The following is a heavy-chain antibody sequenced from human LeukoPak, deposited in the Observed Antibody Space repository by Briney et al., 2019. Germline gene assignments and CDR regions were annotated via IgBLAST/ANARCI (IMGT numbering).Heavy chain of an antibody. V-gene: IGHV4-30-2*01. CDR2: IYHSGTT. Sequence: SQTLSLTCAVSGGSISSGGFSWSWIRQPPGKGLDWIGYIYHSGTTYYNPSLKSRVTISVDRSKNQFSLKLSSVTAADTTVYYCASGYSGYETYWGQGTLVTVSS. CDR3: ASGYSGYETY. D-gene: IGHD5-12*01. J-gene: IGHJ4*02. CDR1: GGSISSGGFS.